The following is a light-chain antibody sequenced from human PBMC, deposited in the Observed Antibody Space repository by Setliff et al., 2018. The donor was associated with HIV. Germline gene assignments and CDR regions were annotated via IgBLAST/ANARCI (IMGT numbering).Light chain of an antibody. CDR1: SGSVSTSYY. CDR3: VLYMGSGISV. V-gene: IGLV8-61*01. J-gene: IGLJ2*01. Sequence: QTVVTQEPSFSVSPGGTVTLTCGLSSGSVSTSYYPSWYQQTPGQAPRTLIYSTNTRSSGVPDRFSGSILGNKAALTITGAQADDASEYYCVLYMGSGISVFGGGTKVTV. CDR2: STN.